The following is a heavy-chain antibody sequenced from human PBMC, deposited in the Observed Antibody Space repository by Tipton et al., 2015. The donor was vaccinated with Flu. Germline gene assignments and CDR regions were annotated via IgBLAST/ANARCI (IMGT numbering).Heavy chain of an antibody. V-gene: IGHV4-34*01. CDR2: INQSGST. Sequence: TLSLTCAVYGGSFSGHYWSWIRRPPGKGLEWIGEINQSGSTNSSPSLKSRAAISVDTSKNQFSLKLSSLTAADTAVYYCARGSGEINIYLDSWGQGTVVTVSS. J-gene: IGHJ4*02. D-gene: IGHD6-19*01. CDR1: GGSFSGHY. CDR3: ARGSGEINIYLDS.